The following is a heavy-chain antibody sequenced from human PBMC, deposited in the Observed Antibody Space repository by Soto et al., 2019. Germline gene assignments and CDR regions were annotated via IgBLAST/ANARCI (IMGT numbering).Heavy chain of an antibody. CDR1: GFTFSNYA. CDR3: ARDRMATVGGNYYDMDV. J-gene: IGHJ6*02. Sequence: GGSLRLSCAASGFTFSNYAIHWVRQAPGKGLEWVAVISDDGRNKYYVDPVKGRFTISGDNSKNTAYLQMNSLRAEDTAVFYCARDRMATVGGNYYDMDVWGRGTTVTVSS. D-gene: IGHD4-4*01. CDR2: ISDDGRNK. V-gene: IGHV3-30*04.